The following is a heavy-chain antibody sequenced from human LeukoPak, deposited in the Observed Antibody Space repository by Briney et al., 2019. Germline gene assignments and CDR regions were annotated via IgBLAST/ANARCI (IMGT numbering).Heavy chain of an antibody. CDR2: IYYSGST. Sequence: SETLSLTCTVSGGSISSGGYYWSWIRQHSGKGLEWIGYIYYSGSTYYNPSLKSRVTISVDTSKNQFSLKLSSVTAADTAVYYCAVDYVGHAFDIWGQGTMVTVSS. CDR1: GGSISSGGYY. J-gene: IGHJ3*02. D-gene: IGHD4-23*01. CDR3: AVDYVGHAFDI. V-gene: IGHV4-31*03.